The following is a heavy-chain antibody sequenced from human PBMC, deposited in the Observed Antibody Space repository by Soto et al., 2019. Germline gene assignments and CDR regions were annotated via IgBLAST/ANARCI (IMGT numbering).Heavy chain of an antibody. Sequence: GGSLRLSCAASGFTFSSYAMSWVSQAPGKGLEWVSAISGSGGSTYYADSVKGRFTISRDNSKNTLYLQMNSLRAEDTAVYYCALHPPSWIYYLDYWGQGTLVTVSS. D-gene: IGHD2-2*03. CDR1: GFTFSSYA. CDR2: ISGSGGST. J-gene: IGHJ4*02. V-gene: IGHV3-23*01. CDR3: ALHPPSWIYYLDY.